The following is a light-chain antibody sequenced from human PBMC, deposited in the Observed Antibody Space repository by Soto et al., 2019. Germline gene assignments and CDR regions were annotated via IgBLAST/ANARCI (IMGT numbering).Light chain of an antibody. CDR2: EAS. CDR3: QQYNSYSA. J-gene: IGKJ5*01. CDR1: QSVSSY. Sequence: EIVLTQSPATLSLSPGERATLSCRASQSVSSYLAWYQQKPGQAPRLLIYEASKRATDIPARFSGSGSGTEFTLTISSLQPDDFATYYCQQYNSYSAFGQGTRLEIK. V-gene: IGKV3-11*01.